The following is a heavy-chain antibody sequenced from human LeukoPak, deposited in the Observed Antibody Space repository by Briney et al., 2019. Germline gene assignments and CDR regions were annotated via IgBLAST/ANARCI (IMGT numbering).Heavy chain of an antibody. V-gene: IGHV3-21*01. CDR1: GFPFSAYS. CDR2: ISGSSSYM. D-gene: IGHD3-22*01. Sequence: NPGGSLRLSCAASGFPFSAYSMNWVRQAPGKGLEWVSSISGSSSYMFYADSVKGRFTISRDNAKNSLYLQMNSLRAEDTAVYYCAKAYYDGSGYSYYFDYWGQGTLVTVSS. CDR3: AKAYYDGSGYSYYFDY. J-gene: IGHJ4*02.